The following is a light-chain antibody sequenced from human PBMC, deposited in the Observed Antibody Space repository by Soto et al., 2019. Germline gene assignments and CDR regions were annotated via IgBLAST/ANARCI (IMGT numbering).Light chain of an antibody. Sequence: QSVLTQPPSASGTPGQRVTISCSGSSSNIGSDYVYWYQQLPGTAPKHLIYRNNQRPSGVPDRFSGSKSGTSASLAISGLRSEYEADYYCASWDDSLSGYWVFGGGTKLTVL. V-gene: IGLV1-47*01. CDR3: ASWDDSLSGYWV. CDR1: SSNIGSDY. J-gene: IGLJ3*02. CDR2: RNN.